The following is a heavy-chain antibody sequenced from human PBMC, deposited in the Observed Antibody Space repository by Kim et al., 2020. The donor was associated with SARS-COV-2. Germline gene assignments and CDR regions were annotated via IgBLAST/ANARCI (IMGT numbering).Heavy chain of an antibody. V-gene: IGHV4-34*01. Sequence: SETLSLTCAVYGGSLSGYYWSWIRQPPGKGLEWIGEINHSGSTNYNPSLKSRVTISVDTSKNQFSLKLSSVTAADTAVYYCGRGEYRSSWYGKHNWFDPWGQGTLVIVSS. D-gene: IGHD6-13*01. CDR2: INHSGST. J-gene: IGHJ5*02. CDR1: GGSLSGYY. CDR3: GRGEYRSSWYGKHNWFDP.